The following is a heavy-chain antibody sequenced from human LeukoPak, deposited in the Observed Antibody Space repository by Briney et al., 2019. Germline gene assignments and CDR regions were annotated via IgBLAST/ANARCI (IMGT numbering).Heavy chain of an antibody. Sequence: PGGSLRLSCAASGFTFSSYAMSWVRQAPGKGLEWVSAISGSGGSTYYADSLKGRFTISRDNSKNTLYLQMNSLRAEDTAVYYCAKDGVLSIAARPFAFDIWGQGTMVTVSS. CDR2: ISGSGGST. CDR1: GFTFSSYA. J-gene: IGHJ3*02. V-gene: IGHV3-23*01. D-gene: IGHD6-6*01. CDR3: AKDGVLSIAARPFAFDI.